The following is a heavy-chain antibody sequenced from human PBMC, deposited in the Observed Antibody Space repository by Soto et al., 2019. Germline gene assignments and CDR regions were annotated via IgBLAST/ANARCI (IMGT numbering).Heavy chain of an antibody. CDR2: IYYSGST. D-gene: IGHD6-19*01. CDR3: ARDPSQYYFDY. CDR1: GGSISSYC. Sequence: SSETLSLTCTVSGGSISSYCWSWIRQPPGKGLEWIGYIYYSGSTNYNPSLKSRVTISVDTSKNQLSLKLSSVTAADTAVYYCARDPSQYYFDYWGQGTLVTVSS. V-gene: IGHV4-59*01. J-gene: IGHJ4*02.